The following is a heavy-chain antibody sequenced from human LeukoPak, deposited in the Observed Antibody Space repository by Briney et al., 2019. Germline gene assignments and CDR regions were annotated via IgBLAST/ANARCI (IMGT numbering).Heavy chain of an antibody. CDR1: GFTFSDYY. Sequence: PGGSLRLSCAASGFTFSDYYMSWLRQAPGKGLEWVSYIGSSGRTIYYADSVKGRFTISRDNAKNSLYLQMNSLRAEDTAVYYCAELGITMIGGVWGKGTTVTISS. V-gene: IGHV3-11*04. J-gene: IGHJ6*04. CDR2: IGSSGRTI. D-gene: IGHD3-10*02. CDR3: AELGITMIGGV.